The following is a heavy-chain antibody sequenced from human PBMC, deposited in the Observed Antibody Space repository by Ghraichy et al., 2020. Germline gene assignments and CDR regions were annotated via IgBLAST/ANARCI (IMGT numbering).Heavy chain of an antibody. D-gene: IGHD3-16*01. Sequence: RGSLRLSCEVSGFTVSSNYMNWVRQAPGKGLEWVSVMYNGGGTDYAASVKGSFTISSELSKNTLYLQMDSLVAGDTAVYYCGAWGRGGGFQVWGQGTRVTGSS. CDR2: MYNGGGT. CDR3: GAWGRGGGFQV. V-gene: IGHV3-66*01. CDR1: GFTVSSNY. J-gene: IGHJ3*01.